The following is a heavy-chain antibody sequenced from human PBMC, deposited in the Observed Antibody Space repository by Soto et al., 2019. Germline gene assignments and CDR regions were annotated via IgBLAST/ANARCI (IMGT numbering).Heavy chain of an antibody. Sequence: QAGGSLRLSCAASGFTFSSYGMHWVRQAPGKGLEWVAVIWYDGSNKYYADSVKGRFTISRDNSKNTLYLQMNSLRAEDTAVYYCARDPDYDFWSGVNYYYGMDVWGQGTTVTVSS. CDR3: ARDPDYDFWSGVNYYYGMDV. CDR1: GFTFSSYG. J-gene: IGHJ6*02. CDR2: IWYDGSNK. D-gene: IGHD3-3*01. V-gene: IGHV3-33*01.